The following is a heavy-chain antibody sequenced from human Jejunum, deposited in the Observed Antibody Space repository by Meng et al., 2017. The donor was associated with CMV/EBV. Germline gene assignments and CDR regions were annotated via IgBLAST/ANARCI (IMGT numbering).Heavy chain of an antibody. J-gene: IGHJ4*02. CDR3: AREESGDMPYAFNY. CDR2: IKQDGSQK. CDR1: GFTFSKQW. Sequence: GFTFSKQWLSWVRQAPGKGLEWVANIKQDGSQKYYVDSVKGRFTISRDNAKTSLYLQMNSLTAEDTALYYCAREESGDMPYAFNYWGQGTLVTVSS. D-gene: IGHD3-16*01. V-gene: IGHV3-7*01.